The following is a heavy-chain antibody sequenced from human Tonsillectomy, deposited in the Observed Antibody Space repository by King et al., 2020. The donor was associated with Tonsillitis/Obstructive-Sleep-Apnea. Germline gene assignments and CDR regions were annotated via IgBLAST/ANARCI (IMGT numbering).Heavy chain of an antibody. V-gene: IGHV3-72*01. D-gene: IGHD2-15*01. CDR2: SRNKPNSYST. Sequence: VQLVESGGGLVQPGGSLRLSCAASGFTFSDHYMDWVRQAPGKGLEWVGRSRNKPNSYSTEYAASVKGRFTISRDDSKNSLYLHMNSLKIADTAVYYCVAALRVGYYYYGMDVWGQGTTVTVSS. CDR1: GFTFSDHY. CDR3: VAALRVGYYYYGMDV. J-gene: IGHJ6*02.